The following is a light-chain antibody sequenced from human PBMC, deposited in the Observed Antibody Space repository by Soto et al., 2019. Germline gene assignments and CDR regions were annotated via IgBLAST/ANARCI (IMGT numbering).Light chain of an antibody. V-gene: IGKV3-20*01. CDR2: GAS. Sequence: EIVLTQSPGTLSLSPGEGATLSCRASQSLSSSYFAWYQQKPGQAPTLLIYGASSRATGIPDRFSGSGSGTYFTLTISRLDPDDFAVYYCQQYDSSPYTFGQGTKLEIK. J-gene: IGKJ2*01. CDR1: QSLSSSY. CDR3: QQYDSSPYT.